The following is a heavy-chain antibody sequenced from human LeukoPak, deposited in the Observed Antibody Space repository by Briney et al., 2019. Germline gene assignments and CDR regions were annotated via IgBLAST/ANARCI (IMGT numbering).Heavy chain of an antibody. CDR3: ARDQDGDPRGAWLY. V-gene: IGHV4-59*01. CDR1: GGSISSYY. J-gene: IGHJ4*02. D-gene: IGHD4-17*01. Sequence: SETLSLTCTVSGGSISSYYWSWIRQPPGKGLEWIGYIYYSGSTNYNPSLKSRVTISVDTSKNQFSLKLSSVTAADPAVYYCARDQDGDPRGAWLYWGQGTLVPVSS. CDR2: IYYSGST.